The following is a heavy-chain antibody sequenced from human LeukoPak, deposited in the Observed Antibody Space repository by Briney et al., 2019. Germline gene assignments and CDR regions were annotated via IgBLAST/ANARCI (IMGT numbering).Heavy chain of an antibody. CDR2: INPNSGGT. Sequence: ASVTVSCTASGYTFTGYYMHWVRQAPGQGLEWMGWINPNSGGTNYAQKFQGRVTMTRDTSISTAYMELSRLRSDDTAVYYCARDIDGTTDFDYWGQGTLVTVSS. CDR3: ARDIDGTTDFDY. V-gene: IGHV1-2*02. CDR1: GYTFTGYY. J-gene: IGHJ4*02. D-gene: IGHD1-1*01.